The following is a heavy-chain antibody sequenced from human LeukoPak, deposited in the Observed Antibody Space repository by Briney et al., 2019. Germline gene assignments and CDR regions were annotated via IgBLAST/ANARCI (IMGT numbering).Heavy chain of an antibody. CDR1: GGSISSYY. CDR3: ARVSFGSGYYNYMDV. Sequence: SETLSLTCTVSGGSISSYYWNWIRQPAGKGLEWIGRIYTTGSTNYNPSLKSRVTISVDTSKNQFSLKLSSVTAADTAVYYCARVSFGSGYYNYMDVWGKGTTVTVSS. D-gene: IGHD3-10*01. V-gene: IGHV4-4*07. CDR2: IYTTGST. J-gene: IGHJ6*03.